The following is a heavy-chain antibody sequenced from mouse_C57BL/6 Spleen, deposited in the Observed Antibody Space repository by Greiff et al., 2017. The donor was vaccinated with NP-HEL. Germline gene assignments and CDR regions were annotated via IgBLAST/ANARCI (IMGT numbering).Heavy chain of an antibody. V-gene: IGHV1-81*01. J-gene: IGHJ2*01. Sequence: VKVVESGAELARPGASVKLSCKASGYTFTSYGISWVKQRTGQGLEWIGEIYPRSGNTYYNEKFKGKATLTADKSSSTAYMELRSLTSEDSAVYFCASYYYGSPRDYWGQGTTLTVSS. CDR2: IYPRSGNT. D-gene: IGHD1-1*01. CDR3: ASYYYGSPRDY. CDR1: GYTFTSYG.